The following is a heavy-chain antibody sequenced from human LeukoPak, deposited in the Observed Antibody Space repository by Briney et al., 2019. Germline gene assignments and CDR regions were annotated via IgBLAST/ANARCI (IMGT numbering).Heavy chain of an antibody. V-gene: IGHV1-18*01. CDR1: GYTFTSYG. CDR2: ISADNGNT. J-gene: IGHJ4*02. D-gene: IGHD3-16*01. CDR3: ARDKGGATVDY. Sequence: ASVKVSCKASGYTFTSYGFSWVRQAPGQGLEWVGWISADNGNTNYAQNVLGRVTMTTDTSTSTAYMELRSLRSDDTAVYCCARDKGGATVDYWGQGTLVTVSS.